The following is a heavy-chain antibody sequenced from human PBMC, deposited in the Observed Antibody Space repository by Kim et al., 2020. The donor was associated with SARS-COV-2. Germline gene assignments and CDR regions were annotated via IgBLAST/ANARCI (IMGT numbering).Heavy chain of an antibody. D-gene: IGHD6-13*01. V-gene: IGHV4-59*09. J-gene: IGHJ5*02. CDR3: ARGQYSSSWYSRWCDP. Sequence: PSLKSRVSSSVDTAKNQFSLKLSSVTAADSAVYYCARGQYSSSWYSRWCDPWGQGTLVTVSS.